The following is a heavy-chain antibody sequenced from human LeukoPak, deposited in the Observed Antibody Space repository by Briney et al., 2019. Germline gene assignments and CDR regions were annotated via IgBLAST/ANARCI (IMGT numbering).Heavy chain of an antibody. CDR1: GFTFSSYE. Sequence: QPGGSLRLSCAASGFTFSSYEMNWVRQAPGKGLEWVSYISSRGSAIYYADSVKGRFTISRHNSKNTLYLQMNSLRAEDTAVYYCARGPPWVFWGQGTMVTVSS. J-gene: IGHJ3*01. CDR3: ARGPPWVF. CDR2: ISSRGSAI. V-gene: IGHV3-48*03. D-gene: IGHD7-27*01.